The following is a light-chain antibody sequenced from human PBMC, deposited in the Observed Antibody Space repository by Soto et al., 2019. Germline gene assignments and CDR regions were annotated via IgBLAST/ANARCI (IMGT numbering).Light chain of an antibody. CDR3: QQVKSYPRT. V-gene: IGKV1-9*01. Sequence: DIQMTQSPSSLSASVGDRVTITCRASQGISSYLAWYQQKPGKAPKLLIYAASTLQSGVPSRFSGRKVGTQFILTIDSLQPEDFATYYCQQVKSYPRTFGGGTRWIS. J-gene: IGKJ4*01. CDR1: QGISSY. CDR2: AAS.